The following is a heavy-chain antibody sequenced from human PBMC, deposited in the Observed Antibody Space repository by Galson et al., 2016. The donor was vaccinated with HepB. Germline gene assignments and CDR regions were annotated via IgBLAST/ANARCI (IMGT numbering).Heavy chain of an antibody. D-gene: IGHD1-1*01. J-gene: IGHJ4*02. V-gene: IGHV3-30-3*01. CDR2: ISYDGNGK. Sequence: SLRLSCAASGFTFSGYPMHWVRQAPGKGLEWLTVISYDGNGKYYADSVKGRFTISRDNSKNTLYLQMNSLRAEDTAVYYCGSEAYSTGSKLDWGQGTLVTVAS. CDR3: GSEAYSTGSKLD. CDR1: GFTFSGYP.